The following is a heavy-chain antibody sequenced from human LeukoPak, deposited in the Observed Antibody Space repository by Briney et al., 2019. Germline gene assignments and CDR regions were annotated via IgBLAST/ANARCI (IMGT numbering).Heavy chain of an antibody. D-gene: IGHD4-17*01. CDR2: ISSSSSYI. CDR1: GFTFSTYT. Sequence: PGGSLTLSCVASGFTFSTYTMNWIRQAPGKGLEWVSCISSSSSYIYYADSVKGRFTISRDNAKNSLYLQMNSLRAEDTAVYYCARVPRGDYGDYVSGMDVWGQGTTVIVSS. J-gene: IGHJ6*02. V-gene: IGHV3-21*01. CDR3: ARVPRGDYGDYVSGMDV.